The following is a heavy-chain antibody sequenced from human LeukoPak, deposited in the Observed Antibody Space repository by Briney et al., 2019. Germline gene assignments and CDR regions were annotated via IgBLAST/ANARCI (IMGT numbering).Heavy chain of an antibody. Sequence: GESLKISCKGSGYSLSSRWIGWVRQMPGKGLEWMGIIYPGDSATRYSPSFQGQVTISADKSISTAYLQWSSLKPSDTAMYYCARRPIAVAPFDPWGQGTLVTVSS. D-gene: IGHD6-19*01. CDR2: IYPGDSAT. CDR1: GYSLSSRW. J-gene: IGHJ5*02. V-gene: IGHV5-51*01. CDR3: ARRPIAVAPFDP.